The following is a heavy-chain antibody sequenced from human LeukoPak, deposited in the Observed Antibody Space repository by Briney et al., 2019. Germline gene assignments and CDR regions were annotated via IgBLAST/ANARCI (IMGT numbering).Heavy chain of an antibody. CDR3: AREYYDILTGSLDY. Sequence: ASVKVSCKASGYRFTGYYIDWVRQAPGQGLEWMGWINPHSGGTKFAQKVQGRVTMTRDTSISTAYMEVSRLRSDDAAVYYCAREYYDILTGSLDYWGQGTLVTVSS. J-gene: IGHJ4*02. V-gene: IGHV1-2*02. D-gene: IGHD3-9*01. CDR2: INPHSGGT. CDR1: GYRFTGYY.